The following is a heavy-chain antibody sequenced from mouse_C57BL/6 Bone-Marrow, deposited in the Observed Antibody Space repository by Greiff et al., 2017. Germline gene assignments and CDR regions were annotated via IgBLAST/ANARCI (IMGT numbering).Heavy chain of an antibody. CDR2: IWSGGST. CDR3: TTGYYAMDY. J-gene: IGHJ4*01. V-gene: IGHV2-2*01. D-gene: IGHD1-1*01. Sequence: VQVVESGPGLVQPSQSLSITCTVSGFSLTSYGVHWVRQSPGKGLEWLGVIWSGGSTDYTAAFISRLSISKDNSKSQVFFKMNSLQADDTAIYCATTGYYAMDYWGQGTSVTVSS. CDR1: GFSLTSYG.